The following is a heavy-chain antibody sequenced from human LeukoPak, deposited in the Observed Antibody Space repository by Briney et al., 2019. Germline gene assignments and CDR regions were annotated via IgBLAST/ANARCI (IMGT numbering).Heavy chain of an antibody. CDR2: ISYDGSRK. V-gene: IGHV3-30-3*01. Sequence: GRSLRLSCAASGFTFTYYAMHWVRQAPGQGLEWVAFISYDGSRKYYADSVKGRFTISRDSSKNTLYLQMNSLRVEDTAVYYCARDRGGYSDPQVAPGDSWGQGTLVTVSS. J-gene: IGHJ4*02. D-gene: IGHD4-17*01. CDR1: GFTFTYYA. CDR3: ARDRGGYSDPQVAPGDS.